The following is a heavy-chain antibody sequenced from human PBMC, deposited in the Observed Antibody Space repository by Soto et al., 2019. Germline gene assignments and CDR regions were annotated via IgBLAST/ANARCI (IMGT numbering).Heavy chain of an antibody. CDR2: INDSGNI. D-gene: IGHD3-10*01. J-gene: IGHJ6*03. Sequence: QVQLQQWGAGLLKPSETLSLTCAVYGGSFSGYQWTWIRQTPGKGLEWIGEINDSGNINYNPSLKSRITILVDTAKNQMSLRLSSVTAADTAVYYCARGLILWFGELTRRGSYYYYRDVWGKGTSVTVPS. CDR3: ARGLILWFGELTRRGSYYYYRDV. V-gene: IGHV4-34*01. CDR1: GGSFSGYQ.